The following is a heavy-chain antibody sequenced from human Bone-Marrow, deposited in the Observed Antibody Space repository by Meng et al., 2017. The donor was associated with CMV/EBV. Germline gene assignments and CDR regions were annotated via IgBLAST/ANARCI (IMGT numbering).Heavy chain of an antibody. D-gene: IGHD3-3*01. J-gene: IGHJ6*02. Sequence: GESLKISCAAPGFTFSSYAMHWVRQAPGKGLEWVAVISYDGSNKYYADSVKGRFTISRDNSKNTLYLQMNSLRAEDTAVYYCARDRSKYYDFWSGYYSGLGMDVWGQGTTVTVSS. CDR1: GFTFSSYA. CDR2: ISYDGSNK. CDR3: ARDRSKYYDFWSGYYSGLGMDV. V-gene: IGHV3-30*04.